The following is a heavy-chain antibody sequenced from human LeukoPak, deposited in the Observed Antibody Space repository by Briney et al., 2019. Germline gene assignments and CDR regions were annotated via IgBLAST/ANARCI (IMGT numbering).Heavy chain of an antibody. Sequence: ASVKVSCKASGYTFTSYDINWVRQATGQGLEWMGWMNPNSGNTNFAQKLQGRVTMTTDTSTSTAYMELRSLRSDDTAVYYCARDGIAVAGKYDAFDIWGQGTVVTVSS. V-gene: IGHV1-18*01. D-gene: IGHD6-19*01. CDR1: GYTFTSYD. CDR3: ARDGIAVAGKYDAFDI. CDR2: MNPNSGNT. J-gene: IGHJ3*02.